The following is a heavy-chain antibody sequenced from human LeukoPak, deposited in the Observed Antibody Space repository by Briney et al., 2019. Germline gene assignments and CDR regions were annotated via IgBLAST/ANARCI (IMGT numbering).Heavy chain of an antibody. J-gene: IGHJ4*02. D-gene: IGHD6-19*01. CDR3: ARDKGYTSGHAFDY. CDR1: GFAFSDYY. Sequence: GGSLRLSCAASGFAFSDYYMSWIRQGPGKGLEWIAHISSSSTYTNYADSVKGRFTISRDNSKNTLYLQMNSLRAEDTAVFYCARDKGYTSGHAFDYWGQGTLVTVSS. CDR2: ISSSSTYT. V-gene: IGHV3-11*06.